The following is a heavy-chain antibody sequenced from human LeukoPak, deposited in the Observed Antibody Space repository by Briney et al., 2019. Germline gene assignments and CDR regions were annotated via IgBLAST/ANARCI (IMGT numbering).Heavy chain of an antibody. CDR3: AGYSYYHFDY. V-gene: IGHV4-34*01. CDR2: INHSGST. J-gene: IGHJ4*02. D-gene: IGHD4-11*01. CDR1: GGSFSGYY. Sequence: SETLSLTCAVYGGSFSGYYWSWIRQPPGKGLEWIGEINHSGSTNYNPSLKSRVTISVDTSKNQFSLKLSSVTAADTAVYYCAGYSYYHFDYWGQGTLVTVSS.